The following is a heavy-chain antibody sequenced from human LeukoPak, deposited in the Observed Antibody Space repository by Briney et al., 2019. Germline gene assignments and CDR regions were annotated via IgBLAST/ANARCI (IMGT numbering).Heavy chain of an antibody. J-gene: IGHJ6*03. CDR1: GYSISSGYY. CDR3: ARTTEGGYSYGYFYYYYMDV. CDR2: IYHSGST. V-gene: IGHV4-38-2*02. D-gene: IGHD5-18*01. Sequence: SETLSLTCTVSGYSISSGYYWGWIRQPPGKGLEWLGSIYHSGSTYYNPSLKSRVTISLDTSKNQFSLKLSSVTAADTAVYYCARTTEGGYSYGYFYYYYMDVWGKGTTVTISS.